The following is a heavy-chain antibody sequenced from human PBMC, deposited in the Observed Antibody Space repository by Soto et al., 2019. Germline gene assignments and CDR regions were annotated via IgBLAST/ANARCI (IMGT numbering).Heavy chain of an antibody. Sequence: PSETLSLTCSVSGGSVSDKTYYWSWIRQPAGKGLEYIGRIYASGTTNYNPSLKSRVTMSVDAFENQFSLRLTSVTAADTAVYYCARAGGFEVVTIFDYWGRGTLVTVSS. D-gene: IGHD3-3*01. CDR2: IYASGTT. V-gene: IGHV4-4*07. CDR1: GGSVSDKTYY. J-gene: IGHJ4*02. CDR3: ARAGGFEVVTIFDY.